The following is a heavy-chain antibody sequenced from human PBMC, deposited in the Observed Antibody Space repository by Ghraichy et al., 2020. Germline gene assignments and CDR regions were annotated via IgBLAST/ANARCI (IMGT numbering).Heavy chain of an antibody. V-gene: IGHV4-4*02. CDR2: IYHSGST. Sequence: SETLSLTCAVSGGSISSSNWWSWVRQPPGKGLEWIGEIYHSGSTNYNPSLKSRVTISVDKSKNQFSLKLSSVTAADTAVYYCARGNYYGSGSYYGALDYWGQGTLVTVSS. CDR3: ARGNYYGSGSYYGALDY. CDR1: GGSISSSNW. D-gene: IGHD3-10*01. J-gene: IGHJ4*02.